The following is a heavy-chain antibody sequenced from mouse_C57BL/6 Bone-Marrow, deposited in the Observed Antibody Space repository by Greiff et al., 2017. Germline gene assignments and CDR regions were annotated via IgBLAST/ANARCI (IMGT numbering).Heavy chain of an antibody. V-gene: IGHV1-69*01. CDR1: GYTFTSYW. Sequence: QVQLQQPGAELVMPGASVKLSCKASGYTFTSYWMHWVKQRPGQGLEWIGEIDPSDSYTNYNQKFKGKSTLTVDKSSSTAYMQHSSLTSEDSAVYYCARSVTAYWGQGTLVTVSA. CDR2: IDPSDSYT. J-gene: IGHJ3*01. CDR3: ARSVTAY.